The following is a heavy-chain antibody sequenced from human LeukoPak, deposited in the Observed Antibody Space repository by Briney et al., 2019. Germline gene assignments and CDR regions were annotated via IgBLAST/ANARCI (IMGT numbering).Heavy chain of an antibody. CDR1: GFTFSDYY. J-gene: IGHJ4*02. CDR2: ISSSGSTI. Sequence: GGSLRLSCAASGFTFSDYYMSWIRQAPGKGLEWVSYISSSGSTIYYADSVKGRFTISRDNAKNSLYLQMNGLRAEDTAVSYCARLLETYDYVWGSYGFDSWGQGTLVTVSS. D-gene: IGHD3-16*01. CDR3: ARLLETYDYVWGSYGFDS. V-gene: IGHV3-11*04.